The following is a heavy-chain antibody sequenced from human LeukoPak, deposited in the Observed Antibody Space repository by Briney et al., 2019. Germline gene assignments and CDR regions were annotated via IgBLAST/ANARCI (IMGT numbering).Heavy chain of an antibody. V-gene: IGHV3-21*01. CDR1: GFTFSIYS. D-gene: IGHD3-22*01. J-gene: IGHJ3*02. CDR3: ARDVKYYYDRTDAFDI. Sequence: GGSLRLSCAASGFTFSIYSMNWVRQAPGKGLGGFSSISSSSSYIYYADSVKGRFTISRDNAKNSLYLQMNSLRAEDTAVYYCARDVKYYYDRTDAFDIWGQGTMVTVSS. CDR2: ISSSSSYI.